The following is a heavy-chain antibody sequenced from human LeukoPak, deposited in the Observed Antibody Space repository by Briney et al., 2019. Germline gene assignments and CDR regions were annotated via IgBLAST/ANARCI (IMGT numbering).Heavy chain of an antibody. D-gene: IGHD3-3*01. CDR2: IYYSGST. CDR3: ARLARIRFLEGTDWFDP. Sequence: SETLSLTCTVSGGSISSSSYYWGWIRQPPGKGLEWIGSIYYSGSTYYNPSLKSRVTISVDTSKNQFSLKLSSVTAADTAVYYCARLARIRFLEGTDWFDPWGQGTLVTVSS. J-gene: IGHJ5*02. V-gene: IGHV4-39*01. CDR1: GGSISSSSYY.